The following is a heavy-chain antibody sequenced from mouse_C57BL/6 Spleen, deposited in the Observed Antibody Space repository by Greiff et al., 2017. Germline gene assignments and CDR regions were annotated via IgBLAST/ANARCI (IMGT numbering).Heavy chain of an antibody. CDR2: IDPETGGT. Sequence: QVQLKQSGAELVRPGASVTLSCKASGYTFTDYEMHWVKQTPVHGLEWIGAIDPETGGTAYNQKFKGKAILTADKSSSTAYMELRSLTSEGSAVYYCTRKYYGSSYHYAMDYWGQGTSVTVSS. CDR1: GYTFTDYE. J-gene: IGHJ4*01. CDR3: TRKYYGSSYHYAMDY. D-gene: IGHD1-1*01. V-gene: IGHV1-15*01.